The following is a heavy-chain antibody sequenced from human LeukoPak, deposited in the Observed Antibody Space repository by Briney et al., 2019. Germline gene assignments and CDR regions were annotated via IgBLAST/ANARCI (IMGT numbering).Heavy chain of an antibody. CDR3: ARDLRYSSSWYAPSY. J-gene: IGHJ4*02. V-gene: IGHV1-46*01. Sequence: GASVKVSCTAPGNTFTRNGLSWVRQAPGQGLEWMGIINPSGGSTSYAQKFQGRVTMTRDTSTSTVYMELSSLRSEDTAVYYCARDLRYSSSWYAPSYWGQGTLVTVSS. CDR2: INPSGGST. CDR1: GNTFTRNG. D-gene: IGHD6-13*01.